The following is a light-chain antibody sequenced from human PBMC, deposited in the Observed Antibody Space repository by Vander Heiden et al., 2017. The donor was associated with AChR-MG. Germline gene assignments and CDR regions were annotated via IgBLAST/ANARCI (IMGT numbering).Light chain of an antibody. CDR1: QDVSDS. CDR2: DSS. Sequence: DIQMTQYPSSLSASVGDRVTITCRASQDVSDSLNWYQQKPGNPPKLLIYDSSNLETAVPARFTARRSGTNFTFIISSLQPEDVGTYYCLQYRSLPLTFGGGTKLDIK. J-gene: IGKJ4*01. CDR3: LQYRSLPLT. V-gene: IGKV1-33*01.